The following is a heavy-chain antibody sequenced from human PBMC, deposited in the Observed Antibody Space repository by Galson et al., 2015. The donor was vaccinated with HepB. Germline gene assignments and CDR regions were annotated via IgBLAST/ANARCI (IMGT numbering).Heavy chain of an antibody. CDR2: IIPIFGTA. V-gene: IGHV1-69*13. Sequence: SVKVSCKASGGTFSSYAISWVRQAPGQVLEWMGGIIPIFGTANYAQKFQGRVTITADESTSTAYMELSSLRSEDTAVYYCAREGDYYDSSGYYYWGQGTLVTVSS. CDR3: AREGDYYDSSGYYY. CDR1: GGTFSSYA. J-gene: IGHJ4*02. D-gene: IGHD3-22*01.